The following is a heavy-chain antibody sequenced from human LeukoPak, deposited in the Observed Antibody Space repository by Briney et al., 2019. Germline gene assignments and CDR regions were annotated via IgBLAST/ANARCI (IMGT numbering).Heavy chain of an antibody. V-gene: IGHV3-53*01. CDR2: LCDGNT. CDR3: ARGVEPLAANTLAY. Sequence: GRSLRLSCAASGFTVITNDMTWVRQGQGKGLEWVSVLCDGNTKYADSVQGRFTISRDNSKNTLYLEMNSLSPDDTAVYYCARGVEPLAANTLAYWGQGTLVTVSS. CDR1: GFTVITND. D-gene: IGHD1-14*01. J-gene: IGHJ4*02.